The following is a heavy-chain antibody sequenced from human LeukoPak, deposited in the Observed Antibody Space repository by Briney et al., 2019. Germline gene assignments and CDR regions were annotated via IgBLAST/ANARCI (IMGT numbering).Heavy chain of an antibody. CDR3: ARGPSPQWLDEEGYYFDY. CDR2: IIPIFGTA. CDR1: GGTFSSYG. D-gene: IGHD6-19*01. V-gene: IGHV1-69*06. J-gene: IGHJ4*02. Sequence: SVKVSCKASGGTFSSYGISWVRQAPGQGLEWMGGIIPIFGTANYAQKFQGRVTITADKSTSTAYMELSSLRSEDTAVYYCARGPSPQWLDEEGYYFDYWGQGTLVTVSS.